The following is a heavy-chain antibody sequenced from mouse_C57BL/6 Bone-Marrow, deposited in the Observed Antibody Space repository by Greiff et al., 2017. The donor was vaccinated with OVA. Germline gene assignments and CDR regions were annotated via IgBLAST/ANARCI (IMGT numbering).Heavy chain of an antibody. Sequence: VQLQESGPELVKPGASVKISCKASGYAFSSSWMNWVKQRPGKGLEWIGRIYPGDGDTNYNGKFKGKATLTADKSSSTAYMQLSSLTSEDSAVYFCALGSPWFAYWGQGTLVTVSA. J-gene: IGHJ3*01. CDR3: ALGSPWFAY. D-gene: IGHD2-10*02. V-gene: IGHV1-82*01. CDR2: IYPGDGDT. CDR1: GYAFSSSW.